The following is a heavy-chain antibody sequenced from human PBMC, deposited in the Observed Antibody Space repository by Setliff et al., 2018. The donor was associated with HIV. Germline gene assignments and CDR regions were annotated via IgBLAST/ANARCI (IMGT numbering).Heavy chain of an antibody. CDR2: MYYGGSA. V-gene: IGHV4-59*11. CDR1: GGSISNHF. D-gene: IGHD2-15*01. J-gene: IGHJ4*02. CDR3: VGRFGLVQIFYFDY. Sequence: SETLSLTCTVSGGSISNHFWTWIRQSPGKGLEWIGSMYYGGSATYNPFLKSRVTISIDTSKSQFSLKLSSATAADTAVYFCVGRFGLVQIFYFDYWGQGMLVTVSS.